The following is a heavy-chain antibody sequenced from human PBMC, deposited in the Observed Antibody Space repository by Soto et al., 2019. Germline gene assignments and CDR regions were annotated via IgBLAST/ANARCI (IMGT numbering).Heavy chain of an antibody. J-gene: IGHJ4*02. CDR3: AKDGGQWLTLLDS. V-gene: IGHV3-30*18. CDR1: GFTFSSYG. D-gene: IGHD6-19*01. Sequence: GGSLRLSCAASGFTFSSYGMHWVRQAPGKGLEWVAMMSFDGSNQYYGESVKGRFTISRDKTNNTLYLQMSSLRPEDTAVYFCAKDGGQWLTLLDSWGQGTLVTVSS. CDR2: MSFDGSNQ.